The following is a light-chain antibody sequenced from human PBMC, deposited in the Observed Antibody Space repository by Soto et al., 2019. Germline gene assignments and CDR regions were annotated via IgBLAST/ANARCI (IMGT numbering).Light chain of an antibody. CDR1: SSDVGSYNL. J-gene: IGLJ2*01. CDR2: EGS. V-gene: IGLV2-23*01. CDR3: CSYAGSTTLV. Sequence: QSALTQPASVSGSPGQSITISCTGTSSDVGSYNLVSWYQQHPGKAPKLMLYEGSKRPSGVSNRFSGSKSGNTASLTISGLQADDEADYYCCSYAGSTTLVFGGGTKVTVL.